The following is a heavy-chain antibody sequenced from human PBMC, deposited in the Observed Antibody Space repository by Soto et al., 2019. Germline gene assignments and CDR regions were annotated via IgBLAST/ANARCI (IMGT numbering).Heavy chain of an antibody. Sequence: QVQLLESGPGLVKPSETLSLTCTVSGGSISSYYWSWIRQPPGKGLEWIGYIYYSGNTNYNPSLKSRVTISVDPSKNQFSLKLSSVTAADAAVYYCARRYGYSFDYWGQGTLVTVSS. CDR3: ARRYGYSFDY. D-gene: IGHD1-1*01. J-gene: IGHJ4*02. V-gene: IGHV4-59*08. CDR2: IYYSGNT. CDR1: GGSISSYY.